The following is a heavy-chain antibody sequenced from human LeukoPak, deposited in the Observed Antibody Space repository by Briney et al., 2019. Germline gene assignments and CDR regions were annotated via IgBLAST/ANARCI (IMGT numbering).Heavy chain of an antibody. CDR3: ARDGVTTGLDY. D-gene: IGHD4-17*01. J-gene: IGHJ4*02. CDR2: IYSGGST. CDR1: GFTFSSYG. Sequence: PGGSLRLSCAASGFTFSSYGMHWVRQAPGKGLEWVSVIYSGGSTYYADSVKGRFTISRDNSKNTLYLQMNSLRAEDTAVYYCARDGVTTGLDYWGQGTLVTVSS. V-gene: IGHV3-53*01.